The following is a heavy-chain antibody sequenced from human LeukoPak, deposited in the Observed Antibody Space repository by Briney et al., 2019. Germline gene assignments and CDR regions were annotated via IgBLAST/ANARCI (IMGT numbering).Heavy chain of an antibody. D-gene: IGHD5-12*01. J-gene: IGHJ4*02. V-gene: IGHV3-9*03. Sequence: PGGSLRLSCAASGFTFDDYAMHWVRQAPGKGLEWVSGISWNSGSIGYADSVKGRFTISRDNAKNSLYLQMNSLRAEDMALYYCAKDMQSGYSGYDPNYFDYWGQGTLVTVSS. CDR3: AKDMQSGYSGYDPNYFDY. CDR2: ISWNSGSI. CDR1: GFTFDDYA.